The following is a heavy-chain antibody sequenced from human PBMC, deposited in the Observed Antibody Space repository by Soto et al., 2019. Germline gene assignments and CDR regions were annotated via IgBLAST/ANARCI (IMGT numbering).Heavy chain of an antibody. Sequence: QVYLLESGGGVVQPGRSLRLSCAASGFMFSSYDMHWVRQAPGKGLEWLAGVSYDGVNKYYADSVKGRFTISRDRFKNTLYLRMNSLKPEDTAVYYCAKDRTRSGFVGISATGVDYWGQGTLVTVSA. V-gene: IGHV3-30*18. CDR2: VSYDGVNK. J-gene: IGHJ4*02. CDR1: GFMFSSYD. D-gene: IGHD1-20*01. CDR3: AKDRTRSGFVGISATGVDY.